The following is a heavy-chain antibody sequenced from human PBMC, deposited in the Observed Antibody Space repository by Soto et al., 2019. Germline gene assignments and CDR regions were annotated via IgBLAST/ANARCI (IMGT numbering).Heavy chain of an antibody. J-gene: IGHJ6*02. CDR2: IRSKANSYAT. V-gene: IGHV3-73*01. CDR1: GFTFSGSA. D-gene: IGHD3-22*01. CDR3: TRQPVVIPPYYYYYGMDV. Sequence: PGGSLRLSCAASGFTFSGSAMHWVRQASGKGLEWVGRIRSKANSYATAYAASVKGRFTISRDDSKNTSYLQMNSLKTEDTAVYYCTRQPVVIPPYYYYYGMDVWGQGTTVTVSS.